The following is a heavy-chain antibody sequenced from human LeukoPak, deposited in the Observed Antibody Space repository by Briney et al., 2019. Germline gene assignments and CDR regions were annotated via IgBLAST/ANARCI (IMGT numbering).Heavy chain of an antibody. CDR2: ISWNSGSI. Sequence: GGSLRLSCAASGFTFDDYAMHWVRQAPGKGLEWVSGISWNSGSIGYADSVKGRFTISRDNAKNSLYLQMNSLRSDDTAVYYCARDESVGYYDSSGYLAARARHLDYWGQGTLVTVSS. CDR3: ARDESVGYYDSSGYLAARARHLDY. D-gene: IGHD3-22*01. J-gene: IGHJ4*02. V-gene: IGHV3-9*01. CDR1: GFTFDDYA.